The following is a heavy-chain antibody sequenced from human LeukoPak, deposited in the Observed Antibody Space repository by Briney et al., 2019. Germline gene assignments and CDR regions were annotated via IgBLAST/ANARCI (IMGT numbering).Heavy chain of an antibody. V-gene: IGHV3-7*05. CDR1: GFTFSSYW. CDR3: ARDHVEPGVILDS. CDR2: INQVGSEK. D-gene: IGHD1-14*01. J-gene: IGHJ4*02. Sequence: GGSLRLSCSASGFTFSSYWMIRVRQAPGQGLEWVANINQVGSEKYYGDYVKGRFTISRDNSKNSLYLQMNSLRAEDTAVYFCARDHVEPGVILDSWGQGTLVTVSS.